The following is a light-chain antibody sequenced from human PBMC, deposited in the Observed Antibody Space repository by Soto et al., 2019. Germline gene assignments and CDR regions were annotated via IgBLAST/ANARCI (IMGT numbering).Light chain of an antibody. V-gene: IGKV3-15*01. Sequence: VVLTQSPATLSVSPGESATLSCRASQSVSRNLAWYQQKPGQAPRLLLYGSYFRATNVTNRFTGRGSGTEFTLTISGLQSDDSAIYDWEQYDNLSTLTFGGGTKVEIK. CDR3: EQYDNLSTLT. J-gene: IGKJ4*01. CDR2: GSY. CDR1: QSVSRN.